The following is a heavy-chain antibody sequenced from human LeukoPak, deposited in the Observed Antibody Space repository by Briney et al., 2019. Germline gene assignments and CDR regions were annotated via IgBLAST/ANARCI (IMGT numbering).Heavy chain of an antibody. CDR2: IYYSGST. Sequence: SETLSLTCAVSGGSISSGGYSWSWIRQPPGKGLEWIGYIYYSGSTNYNPSLKSRVTISVDTSKNQFSLKLSSVTAADTAVYYCARHRRDRYCSSTSCSYVDVWGQGTTVTVSS. CDR1: GGSISSGGYS. J-gene: IGHJ6*02. CDR3: ARHRRDRYCSSTSCSYVDV. V-gene: IGHV4-61*08. D-gene: IGHD2-2*01.